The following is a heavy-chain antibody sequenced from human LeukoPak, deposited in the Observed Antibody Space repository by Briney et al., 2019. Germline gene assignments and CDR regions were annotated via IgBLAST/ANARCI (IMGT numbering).Heavy chain of an antibody. D-gene: IGHD1-1*01. V-gene: IGHV4-30-4*01. CDR3: ARMNNDNGDY. CDR2: ICYSGST. Sequence: SETLSLTCTVSGGSISSGDYYWSWIRQPPWKGLEWIGYICYSGSTYYNPSLKSRVTTSVDTSKSQFSLKLSSVTAADTAVYYCARMNNDNGDYWGQGTLVTVSS. CDR1: GGSISSGDYY. J-gene: IGHJ4*02.